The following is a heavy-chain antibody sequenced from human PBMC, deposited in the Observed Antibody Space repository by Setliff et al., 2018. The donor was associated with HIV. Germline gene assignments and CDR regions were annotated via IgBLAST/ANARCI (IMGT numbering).Heavy chain of an antibody. D-gene: IGHD3-3*01. V-gene: IGHV4-4*09. CDR1: GGSMNNYY. J-gene: IGHJ3*02. CDR3: ARHSDFWSEDAFDI. Sequence: SETLSLTCTVSGGSMNNYYWTWIRQPPGKGLEWIGYIYTSGSTKYNPSLKSRVTISLDTSKNQFSLKLTSVTAADTAVYYCARHSDFWSEDAFDIWGQGTMVTVSS. CDR2: IYTSGST.